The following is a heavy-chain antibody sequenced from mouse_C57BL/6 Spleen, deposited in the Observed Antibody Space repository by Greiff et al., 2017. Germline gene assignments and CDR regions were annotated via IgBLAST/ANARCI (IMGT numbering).Heavy chain of an antibody. V-gene: IGHV1-74*01. J-gene: IGHJ3*01. Sequence: QVQLQQPGAELVKPGASVKVSCKASGYTFTSYWMHWVKQRPGQGLEWIGRIHPSDSDTNYNQKFKGKATLTVDKSSSTAYMQLSSLTSEDSAVYYCAMGYMRTWFAYWGQGTLVTVSA. CDR1: GYTFTSYW. CDR3: AMGYMRTWFAY. D-gene: IGHD2-2*01. CDR2: IHPSDSDT.